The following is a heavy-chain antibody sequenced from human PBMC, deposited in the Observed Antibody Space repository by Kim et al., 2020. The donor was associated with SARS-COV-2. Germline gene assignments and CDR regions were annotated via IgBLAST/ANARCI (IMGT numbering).Heavy chain of an antibody. CDR2: ISSSSSYI. Sequence: GGSLRLSCAASGFTFSSYSMNWVRQAPGKGLEWVSSISSSSSYIYYADSVKGRFTISRDNAKNSLYLQMNSLRAEDTAVYYCARDTGIVGATTGDAFDIWGQGTMVTVSS. J-gene: IGHJ3*02. CDR3: ARDTGIVGATTGDAFDI. V-gene: IGHV3-21*01. CDR1: GFTFSSYS. D-gene: IGHD1-26*01.